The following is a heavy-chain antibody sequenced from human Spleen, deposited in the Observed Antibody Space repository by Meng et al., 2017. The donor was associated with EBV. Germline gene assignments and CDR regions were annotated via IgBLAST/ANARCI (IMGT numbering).Heavy chain of an antibody. CDR1: CWSFSGYC. CDR3: ARGARPDY. J-gene: IGHJ4*02. CDR2: TKHMGST. Sequence: VQLKPEVPGLLKPSGTTVPTLAVHCWSFSGYCWSWIRQPPGKGLEWIGETKHMGSTNYNPSLKRRVTISVDTSKNQLSLKLSSVTAADTAVYYCARGARPDYWGQGTLVTVSS. D-gene: IGHD6-6*01. V-gene: IGHV4-34*01.